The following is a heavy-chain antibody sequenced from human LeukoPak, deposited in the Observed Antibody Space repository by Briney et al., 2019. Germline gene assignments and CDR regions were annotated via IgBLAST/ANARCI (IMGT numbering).Heavy chain of an antibody. V-gene: IGHV4-61*08. CDR3: ARDHPPILGAHDVFDI. CDR2: IYYSGST. J-gene: IGHJ3*02. Sequence: PSETLSLTCTVSGGSISSGGYYWSWIRPHPGKGLEWIGYIYYSGSTNYNPSLKSRVTISVDTSKNQFSLKLSSVTAADTAVYFCARDHPPILGAHDVFDIWGQGTMVTVSS. D-gene: IGHD3-3*01. CDR1: GGSISSGGYY.